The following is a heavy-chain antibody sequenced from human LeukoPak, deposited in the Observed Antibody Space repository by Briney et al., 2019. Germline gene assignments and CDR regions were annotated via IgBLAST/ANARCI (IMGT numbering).Heavy chain of an antibody. CDR1: GFTFSSYW. J-gene: IGHJ4*02. CDR2: IKQDGSEK. V-gene: IGHV3-7*01. D-gene: IGHD3-3*01. CDR3: ARDLTYYDFWSGYDNYFDY. Sequence: GGSLRPSCAASGFTFSSYWMSWVRQAPGKGLEWVANIKQDGSEKYYVDSVKGRFTISRDNAKNSLYLQMNSLRAEDTAVYYCARDLTYYDFWSGYDNYFDYWGQGTLVTVSS.